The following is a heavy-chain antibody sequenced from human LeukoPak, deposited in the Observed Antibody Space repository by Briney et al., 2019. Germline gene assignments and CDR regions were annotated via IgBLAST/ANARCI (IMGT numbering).Heavy chain of an antibody. Sequence: SETLSLTCAVNGGSFTGYYWSWIRQFPGKGLEWIGEINHSGSTNYNPSLKSRLTISVDTSKNQFSLKLSSVTAADTAVYYCARDSVAAAGTGSNWFDPWGQGTLVTVSS. V-gene: IGHV4-34*01. J-gene: IGHJ5*02. CDR1: GGSFTGYY. CDR2: INHSGST. D-gene: IGHD6-13*01. CDR3: ARDSVAAAGTGSNWFDP.